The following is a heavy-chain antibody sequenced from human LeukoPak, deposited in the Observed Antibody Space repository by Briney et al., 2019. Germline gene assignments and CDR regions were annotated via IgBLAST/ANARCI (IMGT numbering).Heavy chain of an antibody. V-gene: IGHV4-4*02. J-gene: IGHJ3*02. Sequence: GSLRLSCAASGFTFSSYAMSWVRQPPGKGLEWIGEIYHSGITTYNPSLKSRITISVDKSKNQFSLKVNSLTAADTALYYCARDHGYDMLTGYPHGAFDIWGQGTMVTVSS. CDR3: ARDHGYDMLTGYPHGAFDI. D-gene: IGHD3-9*01. CDR2: IYHSGIT. CDR1: GFTFSSYAM.